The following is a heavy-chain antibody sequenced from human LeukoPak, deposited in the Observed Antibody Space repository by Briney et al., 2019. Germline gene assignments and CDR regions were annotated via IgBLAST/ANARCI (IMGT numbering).Heavy chain of an antibody. CDR1: GYTFTSYG. CDR3: ARVRLERRYFYYYGMDV. CDR2: ISAYNGNT. D-gene: IGHD1-1*01. Sequence: ASVKVSCKASGYTFTSYGISWVRQAPGQGLEWMGWISAYNGNTNYAQKLQGRVTMTTDTSTSTAYMELRSLRSGDTAVYYCARVRLERRYFYYYGMDVWGQGTTVTVSS. J-gene: IGHJ6*02. V-gene: IGHV1-18*01.